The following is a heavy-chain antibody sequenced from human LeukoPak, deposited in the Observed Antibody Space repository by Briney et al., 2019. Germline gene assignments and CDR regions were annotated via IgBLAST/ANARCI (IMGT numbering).Heavy chain of an antibody. CDR1: GFTFSEST. CDR2: IRSKPKSYAT. V-gene: IGHV3-73*01. CDR3: TRGGYGGNYYGIDY. J-gene: IGHJ4*02. D-gene: IGHD1-26*01. Sequence: GGSLRLSCAASGFTFSESTMHWVRQGSGKGLEWVGRIRSKPKSYATKYAASVKGRFTISRDDSKNAAYLQMNSLKTEDTAVYYCTRGGYGGNYYGIDYWGQGTLVTVSS.